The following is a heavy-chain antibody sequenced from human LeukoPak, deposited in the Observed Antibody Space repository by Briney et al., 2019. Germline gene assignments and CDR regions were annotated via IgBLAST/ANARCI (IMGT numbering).Heavy chain of an antibody. CDR1: GFTYANYA. CDR2: IGWNSGSI. V-gene: IGHV3-9*01. D-gene: IGHD1-26*01. Sequence: GGSLRLSCAASGFTYANYAMHWVRQAPGKGLEWVSGIGWNSGSIDYADSVRGRFTISRDNAKKSLYLQMNSLRVEDTAWYYCAKVTGDIVGATTEFDYWGQGTLVTVSS. CDR3: AKVTGDIVGATTEFDY. J-gene: IGHJ4*02.